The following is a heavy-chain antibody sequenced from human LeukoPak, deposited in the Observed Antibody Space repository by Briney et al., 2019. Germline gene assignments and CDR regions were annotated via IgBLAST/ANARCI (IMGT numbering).Heavy chain of an antibody. CDR3: ARVMDPRGVAGFEGWFDP. D-gene: IGHD6-19*01. Sequence: ASVKVSCKASGYTFTSYYMHWVRQAPGQGLEWMGIINPSGGSTSYAQKFQGRVTMTRDMSTSTVYMELSSLRSEDTAVYYCARVMDPRGVAGFEGWFDPWGQGTLVTVSS. V-gene: IGHV1-46*01. J-gene: IGHJ5*02. CDR1: GYTFTSYY. CDR2: INPSGGST.